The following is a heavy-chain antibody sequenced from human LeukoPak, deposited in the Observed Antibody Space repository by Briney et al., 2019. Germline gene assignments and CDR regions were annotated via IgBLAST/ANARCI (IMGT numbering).Heavy chain of an antibody. D-gene: IGHD6-19*01. CDR2: IYSGGST. CDR1: GFTVSSNF. CDR3: ARDRDSSGWSTGGHYYDHGMDV. Sequence: GGSLRHSCAASGFTVSSNFMSWVRQAPGKGLEWVSVIYSGGSTYYADSVKGRFTISRDNSKNTLYLQMNSLRAEDTAVYYCARDRDSSGWSTGGHYYDHGMDVWGQGTTVTVSS. J-gene: IGHJ6*02. V-gene: IGHV3-66*01.